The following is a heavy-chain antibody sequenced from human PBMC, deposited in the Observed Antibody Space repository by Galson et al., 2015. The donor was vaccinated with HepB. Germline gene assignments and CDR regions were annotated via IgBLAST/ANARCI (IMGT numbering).Heavy chain of an antibody. CDR1: GGSITNSNYY. V-gene: IGHV4-39*07. CDR2: IYYSGIT. CDR3: VRAAWGTRTTNWFDP. Sequence: TLSLTCLVSGGSITNSNYYWGWVRQPPGKGLEYIGSIYYSGITYYNPSLKSRVTISVDTSKNQFSLKVTSMTAADTVVYYCVRAAWGTRTTNWFDPWGQGILVTVSS. J-gene: IGHJ5*02. D-gene: IGHD1-14*01.